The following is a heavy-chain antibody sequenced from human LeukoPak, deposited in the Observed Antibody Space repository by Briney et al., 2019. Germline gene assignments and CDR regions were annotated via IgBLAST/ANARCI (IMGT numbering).Heavy chain of an antibody. D-gene: IGHD5-18*01. CDR3: ASGRYGYFDD. Sequence: KSGGSLRLSCAASGFTFSDYHMSWIRQAPGKGLEWVSYISSSGSTKYYADSVKGRFTISRDNAKNSLYLQMNSLRAEDTAVYYCASGRYGYFDDWGQGTLVTVSS. V-gene: IGHV3-11*04. J-gene: IGHJ4*02. CDR2: ISSSGSTK. CDR1: GFTFSDYH.